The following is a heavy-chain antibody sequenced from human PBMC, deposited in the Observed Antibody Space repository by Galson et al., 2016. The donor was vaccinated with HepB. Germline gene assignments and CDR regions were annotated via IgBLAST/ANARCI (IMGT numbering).Heavy chain of an antibody. D-gene: IGHD6-13*01. CDR2: ISWDSSNI. V-gene: IGHV3-43*01. CDR3: ARGGGPAAAV. J-gene: IGHJ4*02. CDR1: GFSFDDHT. Sequence: SLRLSCAASGFSFDDHTMHWVRQPPGKGPEWVSLISWDSSNIDYADSVKGRFTISRDNSKNTLYLQMNSLRDEDTAVYYCARGGGPAAAVWGQGTLVTVSS.